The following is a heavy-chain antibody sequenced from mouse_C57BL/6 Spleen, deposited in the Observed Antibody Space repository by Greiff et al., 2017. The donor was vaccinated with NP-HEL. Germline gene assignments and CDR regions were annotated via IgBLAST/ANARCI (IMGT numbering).Heavy chain of an antibody. CDR3: ARSGVYSNYEAWFAY. J-gene: IGHJ3*01. D-gene: IGHD2-5*01. Sequence: VQLQQSGPELVKPGASVKISCKASGYSFTSYYIHWVKQRPGQGLEWIGWIYPGSGNTKYNEKFKGKATLTADTSSSTAYMQLSSLTSEDSAVYYCARSGVYSNYEAWFAYWGQGTLVTVSA. CDR1: GYSFTSYY. CDR2: IYPGSGNT. V-gene: IGHV1-66*01.